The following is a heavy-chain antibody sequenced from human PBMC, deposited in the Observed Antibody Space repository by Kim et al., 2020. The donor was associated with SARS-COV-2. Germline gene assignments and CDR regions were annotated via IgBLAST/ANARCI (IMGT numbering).Heavy chain of an antibody. J-gene: IGHJ4*02. V-gene: IGHV3-23*01. D-gene: IGHD3-3*01. Sequence: GRFTISRDNSKNTLYLQMNSLRAEDTAVYYCAKDWNTGRIYDFWSGYSDYWGQGTLVTVSS. CDR3: AKDWNTGRIYDFWSGYSDY.